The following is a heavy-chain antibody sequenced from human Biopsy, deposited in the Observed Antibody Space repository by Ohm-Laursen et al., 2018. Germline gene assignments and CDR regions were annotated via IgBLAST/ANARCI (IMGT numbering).Heavy chain of an antibody. Sequence: ASVKVSCKASGYNFNAYYMQWVRQAPGQGLEWMGWINPNNGGTNYAHKFQGRVTMTRDTSISTAYMHLSGLTSDDTAVYSCARLAYSEYRRDPLDVWGQGTMVTVSS. V-gene: IGHV1-2*02. CDR1: GYNFNAYY. CDR2: INPNNGGT. J-gene: IGHJ3*01. CDR3: ARLAYSEYRRDPLDV. D-gene: IGHD5-18*01.